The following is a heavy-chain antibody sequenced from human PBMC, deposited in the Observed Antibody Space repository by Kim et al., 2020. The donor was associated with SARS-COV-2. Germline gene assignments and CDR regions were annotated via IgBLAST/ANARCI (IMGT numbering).Heavy chain of an antibody. CDR3: ANYYGSGSYYNFIS. CDR1: GFTFSSYA. V-gene: IGHV3-23*01. D-gene: IGHD3-10*01. J-gene: IGHJ4*02. CDR2: ISGSGGST. Sequence: GGSLRLSCAASGFTFSSYAMSWVRQAPGKGLEWVSAISGSGGSTYYADSVKGRFTISRDNSKNTLYLQMNSLRAEDTAVYYCANYYGSGSYYNFISWGQGTMVTVSS.